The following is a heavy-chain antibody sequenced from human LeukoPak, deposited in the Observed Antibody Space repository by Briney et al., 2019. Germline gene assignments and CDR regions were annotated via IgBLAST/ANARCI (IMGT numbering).Heavy chain of an antibody. CDR2: ISYDGSNK. CDR3: TTKEHVGDY. J-gene: IGHJ4*02. V-gene: IGHV3-30-3*01. D-gene: IGHD1-14*01. Sequence: GGSLRLSCAASGFTFSSYAMHWVRQAPGKGLEWVAVISYDGSNKYYADSVKGRFTISRDNAKNSLYLQMNSLRAEDTAVYYCTTKEHVGDYWGQGTLVTVSS. CDR1: GFTFSSYA.